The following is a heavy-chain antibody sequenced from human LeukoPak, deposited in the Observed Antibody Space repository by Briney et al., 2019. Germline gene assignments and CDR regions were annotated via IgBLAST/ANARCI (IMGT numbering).Heavy chain of an antibody. V-gene: IGHV4-59*01. J-gene: IGHJ5*02. Sequence: SETLSLTCTVSGGSISSYYWSWIRQPPGKGLEWIGYIYYSGSTNYSPSLKSRVTISVDTSKNQFSLKLSSVTAADTAVYYCARVGGSGVLTAWFDPWGQGTLVTVSS. CDR3: ARVGGSGVLTAWFDP. CDR1: GGSISSYY. D-gene: IGHD3-16*01. CDR2: IYYSGST.